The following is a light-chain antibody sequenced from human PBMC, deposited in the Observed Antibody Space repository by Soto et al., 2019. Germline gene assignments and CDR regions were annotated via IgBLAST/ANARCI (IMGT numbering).Light chain of an antibody. Sequence: QSVLTQPASVSGSPGQSITISCAGTMRDVGAYNLVSWYQQHPGRAPQLIIYEVRNRPSGISFRFSGSKSGNTASLTISGLQAEDEADYYCSSYTSKSSIIFGGGTKVTVL. V-gene: IGLV2-14*01. CDR3: SSYTSKSSII. CDR2: EVR. CDR1: MRDVGAYNL. J-gene: IGLJ2*01.